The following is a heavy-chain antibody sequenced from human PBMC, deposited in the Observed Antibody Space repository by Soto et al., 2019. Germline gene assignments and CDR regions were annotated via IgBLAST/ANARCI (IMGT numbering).Heavy chain of an antibody. CDR2: ISTSGDST. CDR3: TRDGEPL. D-gene: IGHD3-3*01. V-gene: IGHV3-21*01. Sequence: EAQLVESGGGLVKPEGSLRLACAASGFTFSTYTLNWVRQAPGKGLEWVFSISTSGDSTYYEDSLRGRFTISRDNARASLYLQMDSLRVEDTAMYYCTRDGEPLWGQGTMVTVSS. CDR1: GFTFSTYT. J-gene: IGHJ3*01.